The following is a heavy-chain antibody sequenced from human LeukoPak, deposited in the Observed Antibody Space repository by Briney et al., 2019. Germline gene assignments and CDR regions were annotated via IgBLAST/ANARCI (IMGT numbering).Heavy chain of an antibody. CDR1: EGTFSSYA. J-gene: IGHJ5*02. D-gene: IGHD6-13*01. CDR2: IIPIFGTA. V-gene: IGHV1-69*06. Sequence: EASVKVPCKASEGTFSSYAISWVRQAPGKGLEWMGGIIPIFGTANYAQKFQGRVTITADKSTSTAYMELSSLRSEDTAVYYCGVYGLQNWFDPWGQGTLVTVSS. CDR3: GVYGLQNWFDP.